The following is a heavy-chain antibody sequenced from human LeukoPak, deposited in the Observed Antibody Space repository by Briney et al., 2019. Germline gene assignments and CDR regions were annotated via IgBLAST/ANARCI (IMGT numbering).Heavy chain of an antibody. CDR3: ARGPGIFGVPEY. CDR2: INRDGSVQ. J-gene: IGHJ4*02. D-gene: IGHD3-3*01. CDR1: GFSLSSYW. V-gene: IGHV3-7*01. Sequence: GGSLRLSCAASGFSLSSYWMTWVRQGTGKGLEWVSNINRDGSVQHYMDSVKGRFTISRDNAKNSLYLQINSLRAEDTAVYYCARGPGIFGVPEYWGQGTLVTVSS.